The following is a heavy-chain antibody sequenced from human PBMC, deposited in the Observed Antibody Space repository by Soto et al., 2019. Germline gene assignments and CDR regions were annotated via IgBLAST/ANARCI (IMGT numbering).Heavy chain of an antibody. Sequence: GGSLRLSCAASGFTFSSYAMSWVRQAPGKGLEWVSAISGSGGSPYHADPVQARFNIPRDNSKNTLYLQMNSLRAEDTAVYYCAKDPYGAYYFDSWGQGTLVTVSS. D-gene: IGHD4-17*01. CDR1: GFTFSSYA. CDR3: AKDPYGAYYFDS. V-gene: IGHV3-23*01. J-gene: IGHJ4*02. CDR2: ISGSGGSP.